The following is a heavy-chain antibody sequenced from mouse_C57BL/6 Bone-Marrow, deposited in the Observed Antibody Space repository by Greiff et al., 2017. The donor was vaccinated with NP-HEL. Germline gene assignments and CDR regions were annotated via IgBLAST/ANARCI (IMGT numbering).Heavy chain of an antibody. CDR3: TQFITPAYYALDD. Sequence: EVQLQQSGAELVRPGASVKLSCTASGFNIKDYYMHWVKQRPEQGLEWIGRIDPEDGDTEYAPKFQGKATMTADTSSNTAYLQLSSLTSEDTAVYYCTQFITPAYYALDDWGQGTSVTVSS. J-gene: IGHJ4*01. V-gene: IGHV14-1*01. D-gene: IGHD1-1*01. CDR2: IDPEDGDT. CDR1: GFNIKDYY.